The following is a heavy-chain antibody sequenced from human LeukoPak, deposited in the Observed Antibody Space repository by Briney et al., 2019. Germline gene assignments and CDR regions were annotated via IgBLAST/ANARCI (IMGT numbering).Heavy chain of an antibody. J-gene: IGHJ4*02. CDR1: GVSITSYY. D-gene: IGHD6-13*01. CDR2: IYYSGST. Sequence: SETLSLTCSVSGVSITSYYWGWIRQPPGKGLEWIGSIYYSGSTYYNPSLKSRVTISVDTSKNQFSLKLSSVTAADTAVYYCARQGGSSWYGVISYFDYWGQGTLVTVSS. CDR3: ARQGGSSWYGVISYFDY. V-gene: IGHV4-39*01.